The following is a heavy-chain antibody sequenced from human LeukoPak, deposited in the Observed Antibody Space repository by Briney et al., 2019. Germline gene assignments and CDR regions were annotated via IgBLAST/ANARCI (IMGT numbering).Heavy chain of an antibody. CDR1: GYTFTSYD. CDR2: MNPSSGNT. D-gene: IGHD2-15*01. V-gene: IGHV1-8*03. Sequence: ASVKVSCKASGYTFTSYDINWVRQATGQGLEWMGWMNPSSGNTGYAQKFQGRVTITRNTSISTAYMELSSLRSEDTAVYYCARGGYCSGGSCLNWFDPWGQGTLVTVSS. J-gene: IGHJ5*02. CDR3: ARGGYCSGGSCLNWFDP.